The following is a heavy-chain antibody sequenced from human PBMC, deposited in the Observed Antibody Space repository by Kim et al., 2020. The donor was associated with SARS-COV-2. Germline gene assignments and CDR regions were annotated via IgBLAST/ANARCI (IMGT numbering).Heavy chain of an antibody. Sequence: GGSLRLSCEASGFNFGAYYMIWIRQAPGKGLGWISYISSVGDEIYYAESVRGRFTASRDNVQKSLYLHMSTLTVDDTAVYFCARAGYGDAFDFWGQGTPV. CDR2: ISSVGDEI. CDR1: GFNFGAYY. J-gene: IGHJ4*02. D-gene: IGHD4-17*01. V-gene: IGHV3-11*01. CDR3: ARAGYGDAFDF.